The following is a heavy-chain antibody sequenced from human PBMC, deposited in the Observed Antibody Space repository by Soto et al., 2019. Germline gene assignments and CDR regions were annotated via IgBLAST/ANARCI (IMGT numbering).Heavy chain of an antibody. CDR1: GGSISSFY. D-gene: IGHD2-21*02. CDR3: ARDQSDSGGMDV. V-gene: IGHV4-59*01. Sequence: NPSETLSLTCTVSGGSISSFYWSWIRQPPGKGLEWIGYIYYSGSTNYNPSLKSRVTISVDTSRNQFSLRLSSLTAADTAVYYCARDQSDSGGMDVWGQGTTVTVSS. J-gene: IGHJ6*02. CDR2: IYYSGST.